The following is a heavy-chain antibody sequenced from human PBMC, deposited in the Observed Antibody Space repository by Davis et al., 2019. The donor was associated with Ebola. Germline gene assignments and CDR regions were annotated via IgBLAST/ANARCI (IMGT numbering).Heavy chain of an antibody. V-gene: IGHV1-69*06. D-gene: IGHD2-2*01. J-gene: IGHJ4*02. CDR2: IIPIFGTA. CDR1: GGTFSSYA. Sequence: SVKVSCKASGGTFSSYAISWVRQAPGQGLEWMGGIIPIFGTANYAQKFQGRVTITADKSTSTAYMELSSLRSEDTAVYYCARDRYCSSTSCYEYWGQGTLVTVSS. CDR3: ARDRYCSSTSCYEY.